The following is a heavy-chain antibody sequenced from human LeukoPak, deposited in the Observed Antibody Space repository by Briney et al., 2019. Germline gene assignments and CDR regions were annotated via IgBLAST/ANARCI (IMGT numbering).Heavy chain of an antibody. CDR1: GYTFTNHG. CDR3: ARSGGWAYGDYDGFIAFDI. J-gene: IGHJ3*02. Sequence: ASVKVSCKASGYTFTNHGISWVRQAPGQGLEWMGWISTYNGNTNYEQKLQGRVTMTTDTSTSTAYMELRSLRSDGTAVYYCARSGGWAYGDYDGFIAFDIWGQGTMVTVSS. CDR2: ISTYNGNT. D-gene: IGHD4-17*01. V-gene: IGHV1-18*01.